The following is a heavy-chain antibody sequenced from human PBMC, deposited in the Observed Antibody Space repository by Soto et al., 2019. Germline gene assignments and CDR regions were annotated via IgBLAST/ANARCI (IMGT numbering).Heavy chain of an antibody. CDR3: ATRSPAFDY. Sequence: QVQLVQSGPEVKKAGASVKVSCKTSGYTLTSYGISWVRQAPGQGLEWMGWISTYKGNTNYAQKFQGRVTMTTDTSTSTAYMELRSLRSDDTAVYYCATRSPAFDYWGQGTLVTVSS. J-gene: IGHJ4*02. CDR2: ISTYKGNT. CDR1: GYTLTSYG. V-gene: IGHV1-18*01.